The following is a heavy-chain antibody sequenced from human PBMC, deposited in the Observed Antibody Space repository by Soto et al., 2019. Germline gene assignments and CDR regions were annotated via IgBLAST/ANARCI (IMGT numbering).Heavy chain of an antibody. CDR1: GFTFSNAW. J-gene: IGHJ4*02. CDR3: TTENRVTSRPFDY. D-gene: IGHD4-4*01. V-gene: IGHV3-15*01. Sequence: PGGSLRLSCAASGFTFSNAWMSWVRQAPGKGLEWVGRIKSKTDGGTTDYAAPVKGRFTISRDDSKNTLYLQMNSLKTEDTAVYYCTTENRVTSRPFDYWGQGTLVTVS. CDR2: IKSKTDGGTT.